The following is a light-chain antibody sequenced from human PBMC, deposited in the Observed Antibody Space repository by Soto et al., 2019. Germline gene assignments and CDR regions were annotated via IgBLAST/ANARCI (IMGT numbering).Light chain of an antibody. CDR1: QDIGTW. V-gene: IGKV1-12*01. Sequence: DIQMTQPPSSVSASIGDRVIITCRASQDIGTWLAWYQQKPGQVLNLLMYPASSLHSGVPSRFSGSGSGTEFTLTISSLQPEDFATYYCQQANSFPPWTFGQGTKVDIK. CDR3: QQANSFPPWT. CDR2: PAS. J-gene: IGKJ1*01.